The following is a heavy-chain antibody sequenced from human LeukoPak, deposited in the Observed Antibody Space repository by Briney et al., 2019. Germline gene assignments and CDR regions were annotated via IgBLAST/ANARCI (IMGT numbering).Heavy chain of an antibody. Sequence: GESLRLSCAASGFTFSAYTLNWVRQAPGKGLEWVSSIKGSDNYIYNADSVAGRFTVSTDDAQNSIYLQMNSLRVEDTAIYYCARSRGMSMNDKNLLYWGQGSLVTVSS. V-gene: IGHV3-21*06. CDR3: ARSRGMSMNDKNLLY. CDR2: IKGSDNYI. J-gene: IGHJ4*02. CDR1: GFTFSAYT. D-gene: IGHD3-10*01.